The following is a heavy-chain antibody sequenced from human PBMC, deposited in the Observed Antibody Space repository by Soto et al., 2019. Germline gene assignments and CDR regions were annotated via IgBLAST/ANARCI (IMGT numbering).Heavy chain of an antibody. CDR1: GGSISSYY. J-gene: IGHJ6*02. Sequence: NPSETLSLTCTVSGGSISSYYWSWIRQPPGKGLEWIGYIYYSGSTNYNPSLKSRVTISVDTSKNQFSLKLSSVTAADTAVYYCARGGGYSSSWYRGYYYYGMDVWGQGTTVTVSS. CDR2: IYYSGST. CDR3: ARGGGYSSSWYRGYYYYGMDV. V-gene: IGHV4-59*01. D-gene: IGHD6-13*01.